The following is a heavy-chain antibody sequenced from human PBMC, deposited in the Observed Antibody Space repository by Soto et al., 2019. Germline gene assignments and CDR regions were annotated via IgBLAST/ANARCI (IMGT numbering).Heavy chain of an antibody. CDR1: GFSLSTSGVG. D-gene: IGHD4-17*01. J-gene: IGHJ4*02. Sequence: QITLKESGPTLVKPTQTLTLTCTFSGFSLSTSGVGVGWIRQPPGKALEWLALIYWDDDKRYSPSLKSRLTIXNDXSNNQVVLTMTNMDPVDTATYYYAQTPTVTGGFAYWGQGTLVTVSS. V-gene: IGHV2-5*02. CDR2: IYWDDDK. CDR3: AQTPTVTGGFAY.